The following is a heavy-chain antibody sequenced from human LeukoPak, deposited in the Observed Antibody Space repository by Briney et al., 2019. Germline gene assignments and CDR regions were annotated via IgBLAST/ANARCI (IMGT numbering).Heavy chain of an antibody. J-gene: IGHJ3*02. D-gene: IGHD3-22*01. CDR2: IKQDGSEK. CDR1: GFTFGSYW. Sequence: GGSLRLSCAASGFTFGSYWMSWVRQAPGKGLEGVANIKQDGSEKYYVDSVKGRFTISRDNAKNSLYLQMNSLRAEDTAVYYCARLSSSGYYTDDAFDIWGQGTMVTVSS. V-gene: IGHV3-7*01. CDR3: ARLSSSGYYTDDAFDI.